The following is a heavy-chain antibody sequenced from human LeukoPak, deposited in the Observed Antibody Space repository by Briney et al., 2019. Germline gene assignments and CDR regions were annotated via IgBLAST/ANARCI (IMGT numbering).Heavy chain of an antibody. Sequence: ASVKVSCKASGYTFTSYGISWVRQAPGQGLEGMGWISAYNGNTNYAQKLQGRVTMTTDTSTSTAYMELRSLRSDDTAVYYCARGAPDSGWPLPIRSWGQGTLVTVSS. CDR1: GYTFTSYG. CDR2: ISAYNGNT. D-gene: IGHD6-19*01. CDR3: ARGAPDSGWPLPIRS. J-gene: IGHJ5*02. V-gene: IGHV1-18*04.